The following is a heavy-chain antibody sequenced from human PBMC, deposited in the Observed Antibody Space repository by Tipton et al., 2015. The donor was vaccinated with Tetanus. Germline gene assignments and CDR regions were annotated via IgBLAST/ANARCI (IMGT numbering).Heavy chain of an antibody. Sequence: SLRLSREVSGFIFSSYSMNWVRQAPGKGPEWVSSISSTSSYIYYADSLKGRFTISRDNAKNSLYLQMDSLRAEDTAVYYCARAVRGRDVLDIWGQGTMVIVSS. CDR1: GFIFSSYS. J-gene: IGHJ3*02. D-gene: IGHD3-10*01. CDR2: ISSTSSYI. V-gene: IGHV3-21*01. CDR3: ARAVRGRDVLDI.